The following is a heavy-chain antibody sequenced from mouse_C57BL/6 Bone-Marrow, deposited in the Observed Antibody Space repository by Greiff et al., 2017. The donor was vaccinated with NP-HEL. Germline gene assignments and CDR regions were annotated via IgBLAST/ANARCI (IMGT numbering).Heavy chain of an antibody. D-gene: IGHD4-1*01. J-gene: IGHJ2*01. CDR1: GFTFTDYY. V-gene: IGHV7-3*01. Sequence: EVKLQESGGGLVQPGGSLSLSCAASGFTFTDYYMSWVRQPPGKALEWLGFIRNKANGYTTEYSASVKGRFTISRDNSQSILYLQMNALRAEDSATYYCARYIPNGDRDYFDYWGQGTTLTVSS. CDR3: ARYIPNGDRDYFDY. CDR2: IRNKANGYTT.